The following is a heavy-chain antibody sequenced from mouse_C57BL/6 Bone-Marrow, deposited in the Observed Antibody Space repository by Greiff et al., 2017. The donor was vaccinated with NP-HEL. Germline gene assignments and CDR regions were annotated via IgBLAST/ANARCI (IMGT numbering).Heavy chain of an antibody. Sequence: QVQLQQSGAELVRPGPSVKVSCKASGYAFTNYLIEWVKQRPGQGLEWIGVINPGSGGTNYNEKFKGKATLTADKSSSTAYMQLSSLTSEDSAVYFCASPYYYGSSSYAMDYWGQGTSVTVSS. CDR1: GYAFTNYL. CDR2: INPGSGGT. CDR3: ASPYYYGSSSYAMDY. V-gene: IGHV1-54*01. J-gene: IGHJ4*01. D-gene: IGHD1-1*01.